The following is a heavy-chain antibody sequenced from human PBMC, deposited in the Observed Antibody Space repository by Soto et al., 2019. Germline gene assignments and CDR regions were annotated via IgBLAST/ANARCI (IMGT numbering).Heavy chain of an antibody. CDR3: ARSIVVVTAIDY. D-gene: IGHD2-21*02. Sequence: QVQLVQSGAEEKKPGASVKVSCKASGYTLTSYAMHWVRQAPGQRLEWMGWINAGNGNTKYSQKFEGRVTITRDTSASTAYMELSSLRSEDTAVYYCARSIVVVTAIDYWGPGTLVTVSS. V-gene: IGHV1-3*05. CDR1: GYTLTSYA. J-gene: IGHJ4*02. CDR2: INAGNGNT.